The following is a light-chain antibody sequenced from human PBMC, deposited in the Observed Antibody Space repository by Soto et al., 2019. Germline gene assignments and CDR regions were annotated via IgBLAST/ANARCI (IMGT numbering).Light chain of an antibody. CDR2: EVT. CDR1: SSDVGGYDY. Sequence: QSALTQPPSASGSPGQSVTISCTGTSSDVGGYDYVSWYQQHPGKAPKLMIYEVTIRPSGVSDRFSGSKSGNTASLTVSGLQAEDEADSYCSSYTGGNPSYVFGTGTKLTVL. CDR3: SSYTGGNPSYV. V-gene: IGLV2-8*01. J-gene: IGLJ1*01.